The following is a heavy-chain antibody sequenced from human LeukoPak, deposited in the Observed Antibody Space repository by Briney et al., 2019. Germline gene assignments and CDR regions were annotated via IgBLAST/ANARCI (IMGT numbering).Heavy chain of an antibody. Sequence: GGSLRLSCAASGFTFNNHWMHWVRQAPGKGLVWVSRINIDGTNATYADSVKGRFTISRDNDRNTLYLEMNNLRAEDTAIYYCVRVTWLQCDFWGQGSLVIVSS. J-gene: IGHJ4*02. V-gene: IGHV3-74*03. CDR2: INIDGTNA. CDR1: GFTFNNHW. CDR3: VRVTWLQCDF. D-gene: IGHD5-24*01.